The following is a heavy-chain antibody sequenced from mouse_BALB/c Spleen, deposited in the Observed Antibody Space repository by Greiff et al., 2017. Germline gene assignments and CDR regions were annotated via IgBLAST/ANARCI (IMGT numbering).Heavy chain of an antibody. CDR1: GFTFSDYY. CDR3: ASDYYGYVGY. Sequence: EVNLVESGGGLVKPGGSLKLSCAASGFTFSDYYMYWVRQTPEKRLEWVATISDGGSYTYYPDSVKGRFTISRDNAKNNLYLQMSSLKSEDTAMYYCASDYYGYVGYWGQGTTLTVSS. V-gene: IGHV5-4*02. CDR2: ISDGGSYT. J-gene: IGHJ2*01. D-gene: IGHD1-2*01.